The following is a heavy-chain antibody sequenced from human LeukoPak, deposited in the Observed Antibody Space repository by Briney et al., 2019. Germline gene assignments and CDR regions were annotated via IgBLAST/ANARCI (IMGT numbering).Heavy chain of an antibody. V-gene: IGHV3-23*01. CDR3: AKDQSRYCSSTSCQEVFDY. J-gene: IGHJ4*02. CDR2: ISGSGGST. D-gene: IGHD2-2*01. CDR1: GFTFSSYA. Sequence: GGSLRLSCEASGFTFSSYAMSWLRQATGKGLEWVSAISGSGGSTYYADSVKGRFTTSRDNSKNTLYLQMNSLRAEDTAVYYCAKDQSRYCSSTSCQEVFDYWGQGTLVTVSS.